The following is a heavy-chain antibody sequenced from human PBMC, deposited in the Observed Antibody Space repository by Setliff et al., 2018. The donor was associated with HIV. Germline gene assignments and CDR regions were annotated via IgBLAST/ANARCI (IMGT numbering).Heavy chain of an antibody. CDR3: ARQFDFWSVGFDY. V-gene: IGHV4-61*09. CDR2: IFTSGST. Sequence: SETLSLTCTVSGDSINSGSYYWSWIRQPAGEGLEWIGHIFTSGSTTYNPSLKSRVSISLDTSKNQFSLKLSSVTAADTAVYYCARQFDFWSVGFDYWGQGTLVTVSS. J-gene: IGHJ4*02. D-gene: IGHD3-3*01. CDR1: GDSINSGSYY.